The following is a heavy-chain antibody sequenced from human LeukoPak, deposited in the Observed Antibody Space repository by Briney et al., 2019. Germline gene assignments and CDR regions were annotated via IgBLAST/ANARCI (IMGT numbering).Heavy chain of an antibody. J-gene: IGHJ4*02. CDR3: ARGHTAVTRHFDF. CDR2: ISSGSSAI. V-gene: IGHV3-21*01. CDR1: GFTFTTYS. Sequence: GGSLRLSCEASGFTFTTYSMTWVRQAPGKGLEWVSIISSGSSAIFSADALKGRFTISRDDAKNLLYPDMNRLRAEDTAVYYCARGHTAVTRHFDFWGQGTLVTVSS. D-gene: IGHD4-17*01.